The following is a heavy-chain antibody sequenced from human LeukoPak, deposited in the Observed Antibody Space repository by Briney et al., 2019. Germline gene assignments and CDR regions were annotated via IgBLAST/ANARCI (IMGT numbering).Heavy chain of an antibody. Sequence: SVKVSCKASGYTFTGYYMHWVRHAPGQGREWMRWINPNSGGTNYAQKLQGRVTMTRDTSISTAYVELSRLRSDDTAVYYCARDQTAVAERDYYGMDVWGQGTTVTVSS. CDR3: ARDQTAVAERDYYGMDV. J-gene: IGHJ6*02. D-gene: IGHD6-19*01. CDR2: INPNSGGT. V-gene: IGHV1-2*02. CDR1: GYTFTGYY.